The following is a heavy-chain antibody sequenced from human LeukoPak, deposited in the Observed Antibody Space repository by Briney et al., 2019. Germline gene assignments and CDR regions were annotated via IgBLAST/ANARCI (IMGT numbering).Heavy chain of an antibody. J-gene: IGHJ6*04. D-gene: IGHD3-10*02. CDR1: GFTFSSYW. CDR3: AELGITMIGGV. CDR2: IKQDGSEK. Sequence: GGSLRLSCAASGFTFSSYWMSWVRQAPGKGLQWVANIKQDGSEKYYVDSLTGRLTISRDNAKNSLYLQMNSLRAEDTAVYYCAELGITMIGGVWGKGTTVTISS. V-gene: IGHV3-7*01.